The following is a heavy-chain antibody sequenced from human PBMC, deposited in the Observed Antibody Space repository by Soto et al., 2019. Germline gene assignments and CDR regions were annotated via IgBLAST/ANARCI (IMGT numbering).Heavy chain of an antibody. CDR3: ARTRATIAAAAIFDC. J-gene: IGHJ4*02. CDR1: GGSISTSNW. D-gene: IGHD6-13*01. CDR2: VYRTGST. Sequence: PSETLSLTCAVSGGSISTSNWWSWVRQPPGKGLEWIGEVYRTGSTNYNPSLESRLTISVDKSKNQFSLKLTSVTAADTAVYYCARTRATIAAAAIFDCWGQGTLVPVSS. V-gene: IGHV4-4*02.